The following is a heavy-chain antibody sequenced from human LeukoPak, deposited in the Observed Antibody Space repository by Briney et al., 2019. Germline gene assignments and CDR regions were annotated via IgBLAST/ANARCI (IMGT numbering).Heavy chain of an antibody. Sequence: GGSLRLSCVASGFTFSNLAMGWVRQAPGKGLEWVSVVSDSGGTTYYADSVKGRFTISRDNSRNTLYLQMNSLRVEDTAVYYCAKDARRSSGWYFFDHWGQGTLVTVSS. V-gene: IGHV3-23*01. CDR2: VSDSGGTT. CDR1: GFTFSNLA. CDR3: AKDARRSSGWYFFDH. J-gene: IGHJ4*02. D-gene: IGHD6-19*01.